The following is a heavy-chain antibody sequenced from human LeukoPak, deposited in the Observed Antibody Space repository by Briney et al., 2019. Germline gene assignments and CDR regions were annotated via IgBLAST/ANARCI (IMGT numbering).Heavy chain of an antibody. CDR2: ISYDGSNK. CDR3: AIIQPTETYYYYYYMDV. V-gene: IGHV3-30*03. CDR1: GFTFSSYG. Sequence: GGSLRLSCAASGFTFSSYGMHWVRQAPGKGLEWVAVISYDGSNKYYADSVKGRLTISRDNSKNTLYLQMNSLRAEDTAVYYCAIIQPTETYYYYYYMDVWGKGTTVTVSS. J-gene: IGHJ6*03. D-gene: IGHD5-18*01.